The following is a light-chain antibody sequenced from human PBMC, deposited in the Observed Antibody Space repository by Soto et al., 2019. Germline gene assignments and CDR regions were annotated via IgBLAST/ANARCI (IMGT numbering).Light chain of an antibody. J-gene: IGLJ2*01. V-gene: IGLV1-47*01. CDR2: RNN. CDR3: AAWDDRLSGAV. CDR1: SSNIGSNY. Sequence: QSVLTQPPSASGTPGQRVTISCSGSSSNIGSNYVYWYQQLPGTAPKLLIYRNNQRPSGVPDRFSSSKSSTSASLAISGLRYEDEADYYCAAWDDRLSGAVFGGGTKLNFL.